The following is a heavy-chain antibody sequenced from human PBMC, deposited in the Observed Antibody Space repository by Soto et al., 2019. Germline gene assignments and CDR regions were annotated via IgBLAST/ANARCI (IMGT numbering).Heavy chain of an antibody. J-gene: IGHJ5*02. V-gene: IGHV4-30-2*01. D-gene: IGHD1-1*01. Sequence: QLQLQESGSGLVRPSQTLSLPCAVSGGSISRGGYSWNWIRQPPGKGLEWIGYIYHSGSTLNNPTLKSRVTVSVDQSKHQFSLKLSSVTAADTAVYYSARDQLEGNWFDPWGQGTLVTVSS. CDR2: IYHSGST. CDR1: GGSISRGGYS. CDR3: ARDQLEGNWFDP.